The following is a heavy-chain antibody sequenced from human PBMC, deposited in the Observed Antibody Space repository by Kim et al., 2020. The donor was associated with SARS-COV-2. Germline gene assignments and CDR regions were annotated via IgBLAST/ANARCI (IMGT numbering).Heavy chain of an antibody. CDR3: AKGVINSGFDY. CDR2: ISWDGTRT. D-gene: IGHD1-26*01. CDR1: GFTFTTSS. Sequence: GGSLRLSCAASGFTFTTSSMGWVRQAPGKGLEWVSRISWDGTRTYYADSVKGRVTLSSDKSKNTLYLHMNSLRVEDTAIYYCAKGVINSGFDYWGQGTQVTVSS. J-gene: IGHJ4*02. V-gene: IGHV3-23*01.